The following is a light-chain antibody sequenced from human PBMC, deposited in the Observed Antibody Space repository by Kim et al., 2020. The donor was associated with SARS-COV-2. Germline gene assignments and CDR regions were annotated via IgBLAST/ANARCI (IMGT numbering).Light chain of an antibody. V-gene: IGKV3-20*01. CDR1: QSVSGSK. CDR3: QQYGSSPRT. Sequence: EIVLTQSPGTLSLSPGERATLSCRASQSVSGSKLVWYQQEPGQAPRLLIYGASSRATGIPDRFSGSGSGTDFTLTISRLEPEDVAVYYCQQYGSSPRTFGQGTKLEI. J-gene: IGKJ2*01. CDR2: GAS.